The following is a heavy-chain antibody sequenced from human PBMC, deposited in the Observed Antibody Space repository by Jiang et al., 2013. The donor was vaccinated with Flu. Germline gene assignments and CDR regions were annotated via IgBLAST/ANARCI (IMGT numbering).Heavy chain of an antibody. V-gene: IGHV3-23*04. J-gene: IGHJ5*02. D-gene: IGHD3-10*01. CDR3: AKDKSVLWFGELSTGFDP. CDR1: GFTFSSYA. CDR2: ISGSGGST. Sequence: VQLVESGGGLVQPGGSLRLSCAASGFTFSSYAMSWVRQAPGKGLEWVSAISGSGGSTYYADSVKGRFTISRDNSKNTLYLQMNSLRAEDTAVYYCAKDKSVLWFGELSTGFDPWGQGTLVTVSS.